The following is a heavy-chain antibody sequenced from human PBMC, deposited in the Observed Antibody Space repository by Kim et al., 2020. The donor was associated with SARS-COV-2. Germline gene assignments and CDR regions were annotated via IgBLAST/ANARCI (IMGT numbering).Heavy chain of an antibody. V-gene: IGHV3-23*01. CDR1: GFTFSSYA. Sequence: GGSLRLSCAASGFTFSSYAMSWDRQAPGKGLEWVSAISGSGGSTYYADSVKGRFTISRDNSKNTLYLQMNSLRAEDTAVYYCAKDLSVVVPAASNVWGQGTLVTVSS. CDR2: ISGSGGST. J-gene: IGHJ4*02. CDR3: AKDLSVVVPAASNV. D-gene: IGHD2-2*01.